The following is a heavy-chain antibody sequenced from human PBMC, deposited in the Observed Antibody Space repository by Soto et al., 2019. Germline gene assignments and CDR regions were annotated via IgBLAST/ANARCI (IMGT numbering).Heavy chain of an antibody. CDR2: MYIGGST. J-gene: IGHJ5*02. Sequence: VQLVQTGGGLIQPGGSLTLSCAASEFTVSNSYMTWVRQAPGKGLECVSVMYIGGSTYYADSVKGRFTMSRDNSENTLHLQMNSLGAEDTAVYYCARALPTAKGAFDPWGQGTLVTVSS. CDR3: ARALPTAKGAFDP. V-gene: IGHV3-53*02. CDR1: EFTVSNSY.